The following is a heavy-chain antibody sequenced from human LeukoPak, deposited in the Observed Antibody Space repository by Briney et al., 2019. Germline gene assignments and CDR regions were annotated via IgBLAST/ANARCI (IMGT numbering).Heavy chain of an antibody. Sequence: SETLSLTCTVSGGSFSSYYWSWIRQPPGKGLEWIGYIYYSGSTNYNPSLKSRVTISVDTSKNHFSLKLSSVTAADTAVYYCAREERRWLQLPGAFYIWGQGTMVTVSS. V-gene: IGHV4-59*01. CDR1: GGSFSSYY. CDR2: IYYSGST. J-gene: IGHJ3*02. CDR3: AREERRWLQLPGAFYI. D-gene: IGHD5-12*01.